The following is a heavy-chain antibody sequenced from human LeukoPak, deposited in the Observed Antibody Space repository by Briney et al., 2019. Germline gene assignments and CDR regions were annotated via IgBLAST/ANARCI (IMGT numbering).Heavy chain of an antibody. V-gene: IGHV4-59*01. Sequence: SETLSLTCTVSGGSISINYWSWLRQPPGKGLEWIGYIRSSGSTNYNPSLKSRVTISMDTSKKQFSLQLSSVTAADTAVYYCARDVTPATLWGQGTLVTVSS. J-gene: IGHJ4*02. CDR1: GGSISINY. CDR2: IRSSGST. D-gene: IGHD3-16*01. CDR3: ARDVTPATL.